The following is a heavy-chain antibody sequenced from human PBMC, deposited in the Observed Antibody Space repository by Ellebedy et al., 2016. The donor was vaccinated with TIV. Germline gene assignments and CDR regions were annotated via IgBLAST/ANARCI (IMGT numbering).Heavy chain of an antibody. Sequence: GGSLRLSXAASGFTFSNYGMSWVRQAPGKGLEWVSYLSGSGCSTYYADSVQGRFTISRDNSKNTLYLQMNSLRAEDTAVYYCAKDLNRMIVVAGNFDYWGQGTLVTVSS. D-gene: IGHD3-22*01. J-gene: IGHJ4*02. CDR3: AKDLNRMIVVAGNFDY. V-gene: IGHV3-23*01. CDR2: LSGSGCST. CDR1: GFTFSNYG.